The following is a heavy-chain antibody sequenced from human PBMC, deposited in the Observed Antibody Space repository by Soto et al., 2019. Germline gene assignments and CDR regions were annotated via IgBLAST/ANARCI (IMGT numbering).Heavy chain of an antibody. CDR2: IIPIFGTA. CDR3: ASHTRMATITQYYFDY. V-gene: IGHV1-69*13. J-gene: IGHJ4*02. CDR1: GGTFSSYA. D-gene: IGHD5-12*01. Sequence: GASVKVSCKASGGTFSSYAISWVRQAPGQGLEWMGGIIPIFGTANYAQKFQGRVTITADESTSTAYMELSSLRSEDTAVYYCASHTRMATITQYYFDYWGQGTLVTVSS.